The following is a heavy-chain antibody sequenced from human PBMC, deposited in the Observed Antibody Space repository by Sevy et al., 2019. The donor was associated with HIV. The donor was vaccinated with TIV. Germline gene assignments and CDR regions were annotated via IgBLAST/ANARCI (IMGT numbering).Heavy chain of an antibody. CDR2: ISGSGSGT. Sequence: GGSLRLSCAASGFTFSIYAMSWARQAPGKGLEWVSAISGSGSGTYYADSVKGRFTISRDNSKNTLYLQMNSLRAEDTVVYYCAKFVSTITMVRGVISYGMDVWGQGTTVTVSS. J-gene: IGHJ6*02. D-gene: IGHD3-10*01. CDR3: AKFVSTITMVRGVISYGMDV. V-gene: IGHV3-23*01. CDR1: GFTFSIYA.